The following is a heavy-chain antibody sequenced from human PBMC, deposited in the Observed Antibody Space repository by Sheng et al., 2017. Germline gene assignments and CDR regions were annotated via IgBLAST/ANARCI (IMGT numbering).Heavy chain of an antibody. J-gene: IGHJ3*02. CDR1: GYSISSGYY. V-gene: IGHV4-38-2*01. Sequence: QVQLQESGPGLVKPSETLSLTCAVSGYSISSGYYWGWIRQPPGKGLEWIGSIYHSGSTYYNPSLKSRVTISVDTSKNQFSLKLSSVTAADTAVYYCARTYYDILTGYVWGVNAFDIWGQGDNGHRL. CDR2: IYHSGST. D-gene: IGHD3-9*01. CDR3: ARTYYDILTGYVWGVNAFDI.